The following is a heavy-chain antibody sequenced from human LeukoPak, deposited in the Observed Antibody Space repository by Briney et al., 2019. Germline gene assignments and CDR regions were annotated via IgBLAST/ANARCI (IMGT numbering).Heavy chain of an antibody. CDR2: IRYDGSNK. CDR1: GFTFSSYG. D-gene: IGHD3-22*01. CDR3: AKDFYYYDSSGYYPHYYYYYMDV. J-gene: IGHJ6*03. Sequence: GGSLRLSCAASGFTFSSYGMHWVRQAPGKGLEWVAFIRYDGSNKYYADSVKGRFTISRDNSKNTLYLQMNSLRAEDTAVYYCAKDFYYYDSSGYYPHYYYYYMDVWGKGTTVTISS. V-gene: IGHV3-30*02.